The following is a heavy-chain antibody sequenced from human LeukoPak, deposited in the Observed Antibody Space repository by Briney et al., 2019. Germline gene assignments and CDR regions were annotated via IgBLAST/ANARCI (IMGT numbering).Heavy chain of an antibody. CDR1: GFTFSPYS. Sequence: PGGSLRLSCAAASGFTFSPYSMTWVRPGPGKGLEWVSTISGNGANTYYGDSVKGRFTISRDNSKNTLYLQMNSLRVDDTAVYYCAKGGVVNWFDPWGQGTLVTVSS. D-gene: IGHD3-22*01. CDR3: AKGGVVNWFDP. J-gene: IGHJ5*02. CDR2: ISGNGANT. V-gene: IGHV3-23*01.